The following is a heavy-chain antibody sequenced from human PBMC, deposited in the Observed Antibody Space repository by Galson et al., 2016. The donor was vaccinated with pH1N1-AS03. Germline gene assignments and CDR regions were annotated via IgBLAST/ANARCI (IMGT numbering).Heavy chain of an antibody. Sequence: SLRLSCAASGFTFGDYYMSWIRQAPGKGLEWISCITSSGDSGSTRYYADSVKGRFTISRDNAKNTLYLQMNSLRANDKAVYFCARGWSAIWTGYLVDPFDYWGQGALVTVSS. CDR3: ARGWSAIWTGYLVDPFDY. J-gene: IGHJ4*02. CDR1: GFTFGDYY. CDR2: ITSSGDSGSTR. V-gene: IGHV3-11*01. D-gene: IGHD3/OR15-3a*01.